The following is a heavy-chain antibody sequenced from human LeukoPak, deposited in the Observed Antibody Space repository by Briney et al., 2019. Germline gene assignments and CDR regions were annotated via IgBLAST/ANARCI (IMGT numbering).Heavy chain of an antibody. CDR3: ARAAMVRGVINNFDY. CDR1: GFTFSSYW. CDR2: INSDGSST. J-gene: IGHJ4*02. D-gene: IGHD3-10*01. V-gene: IGHV3-74*01. Sequence: GGSLRLSCAASGFTFSSYWMHWVRQAPGKGLVWVSRINSDGSSTSYADSVKGRFTISRDNAKNTLYLQMNSLRAEDTAVYYCARAAMVRGVINNFDYWGQGTLVTVSS.